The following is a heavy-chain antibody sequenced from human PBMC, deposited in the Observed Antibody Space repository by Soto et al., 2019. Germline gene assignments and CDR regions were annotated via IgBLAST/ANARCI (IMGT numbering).Heavy chain of an antibody. Sequence: SETLSLTCTVSGVSITSYFWSWIRQTPGKGLDWIGSISFSGATYSNPALKGRAALSVGTSENHLSLTLNSVTSADTAVYFCARDRRDGYMRYFEFWGQGNPVTVSS. V-gene: IGHV4-59*01. J-gene: IGHJ4*02. CDR3: ARDRRDGYMRYFEF. CDR2: ISFSGAT. D-gene: IGHD5-12*01. CDR1: GVSITSYF.